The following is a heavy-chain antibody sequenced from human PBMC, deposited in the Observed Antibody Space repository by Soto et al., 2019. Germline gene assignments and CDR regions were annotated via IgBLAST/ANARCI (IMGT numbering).Heavy chain of an antibody. CDR1: GDSVSSNSAA. J-gene: IGHJ6*02. D-gene: IGHD6-19*01. CDR2: TYYRSKWYN. V-gene: IGHV6-1*01. CDR3: ARDEVAVAANYYYYYGMDV. Sequence: LSLTCAISGDSVSSNSAAWNWIRQSPSRGLEWLGRTYYRSKWYNDYAVSVKSRITINPDTSKNQFSLQLNSVTPEDTAVYYCARDEVAVAANYYYYYGMDVWGQGTTVTVSS.